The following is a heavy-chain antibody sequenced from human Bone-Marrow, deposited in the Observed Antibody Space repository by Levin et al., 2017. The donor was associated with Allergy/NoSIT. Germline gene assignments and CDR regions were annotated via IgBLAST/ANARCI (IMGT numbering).Heavy chain of an antibody. CDR1: GFTFSSYD. CDR3: ARVKGRGYSYDY. CDR2: IGTAGDT. J-gene: IGHJ4*02. Sequence: GGSLRLSCAASGFTFSSYDMHWVRQAPGKGLEWVSAIGTAGDTYYPGSVKGRFTISRENAKNSLYLQMNSLRAGDTAVYYCARVKGRGYSYDYWGQGTLVTVSS. V-gene: IGHV3-13*01. D-gene: IGHD5-18*01.